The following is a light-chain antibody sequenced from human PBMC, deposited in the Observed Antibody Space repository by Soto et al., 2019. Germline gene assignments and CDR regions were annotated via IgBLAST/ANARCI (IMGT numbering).Light chain of an antibody. J-gene: IGKJ4*01. CDR3: PQSSHWLS. V-gene: IGKV3-11*01. CDR1: QSVSSY. CDR2: DAF. Sequence: LTLLPVKRSTLSRRASQSVSSYLAWYQQKPGQAPRLLIYDAFSRATGIPARFSGSGSGTDFTFTISSLEHEDFAVYYCPQSSHWLSFGGGTRVDI.